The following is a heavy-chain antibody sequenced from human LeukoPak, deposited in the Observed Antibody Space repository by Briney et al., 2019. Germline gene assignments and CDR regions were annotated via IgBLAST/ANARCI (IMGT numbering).Heavy chain of an antibody. J-gene: IGHJ4*02. CDR3: AREIAVAASDDY. Sequence: ASVKVSCKASGYTFTSYDINWVRQATGQGLEWMGWMNPNSGNTGYAQKFQGRVTMTRSTSIGTAYMELSSLRSEDTAVYYCAREIAVAASDDYRGQGTLVTVSS. V-gene: IGHV1-8*01. CDR2: MNPNSGNT. CDR1: GYTFTSYD. D-gene: IGHD6-19*01.